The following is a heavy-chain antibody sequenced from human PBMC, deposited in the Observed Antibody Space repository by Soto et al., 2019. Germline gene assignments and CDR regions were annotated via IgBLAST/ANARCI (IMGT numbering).Heavy chain of an antibody. CDR1: GGSISSSSYY. V-gene: IGHV4-39*01. Sequence: QLQLQASGPGLVKPSETLALTCTVSGGSISSSSYYWGWIRQPPGKGLGWIGSIYYSGSTYYNPSLKSRVTISVDTSKNQCSLKLSSVTAADTAVYYCARQGAALRGILGFDPWGQGTLVTVSS. CDR2: IYYSGST. J-gene: IGHJ5*02. CDR3: ARQGAALRGILGFDP. D-gene: IGHD1-1*01.